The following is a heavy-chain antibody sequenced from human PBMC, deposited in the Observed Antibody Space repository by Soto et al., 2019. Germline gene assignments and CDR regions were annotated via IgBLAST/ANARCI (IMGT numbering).Heavy chain of an antibody. CDR3: AKQGIEVAGTDYFDY. D-gene: IGHD6-19*01. V-gene: IGHV3-30*18. J-gene: IGHJ4*02. Sequence: QVQLVESGGGVVQAGQSLRLSCAAAGFIFKSYGVHWVRQAPGKGLEWVAVISHDGKPYYADAVNGRFTISRDNAKNTVYLQMNGLRAEDTAGYYCAKQGIEVAGTDYFDYWGQGARVTVAS. CDR2: ISHDGKP. CDR1: GFIFKSYG.